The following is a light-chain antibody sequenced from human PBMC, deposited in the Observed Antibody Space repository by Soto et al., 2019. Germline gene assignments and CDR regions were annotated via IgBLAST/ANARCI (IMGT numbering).Light chain of an antibody. V-gene: IGLV2-11*01. CDR3: SSYAGSSNV. Sequence: QSSLTQPRSVSESPGQSVTISCTGTSTDVGGYNYVSWYQHHPGKVPKLIIYDVFKRPTGVPDRFSGSKSGNTASLTISGLQAEDEADYYCSSYAGSSNVFGTGTKLTVL. CDR2: DVF. J-gene: IGLJ1*01. CDR1: STDVGGYNY.